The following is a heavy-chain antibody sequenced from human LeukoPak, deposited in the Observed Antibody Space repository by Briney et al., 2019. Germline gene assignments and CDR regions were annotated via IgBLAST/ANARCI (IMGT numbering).Heavy chain of an antibody. CDR3: ARDAAAGTSQWFDP. CDR1: GGSISSYY. J-gene: IGHJ5*02. V-gene: IGHV4-4*07. CDR2: IYTSGST. Sequence: SETLSLTCTVSGGSISSYYWSWIRQPAGKGLEWIGRIYTSGSTNYNPSPKSRVTMSVDTSKNQFSLKLSSVTAADAAVYYCARDAAAGTSQWFDPWGQGTLVTVSS. D-gene: IGHD6-13*01.